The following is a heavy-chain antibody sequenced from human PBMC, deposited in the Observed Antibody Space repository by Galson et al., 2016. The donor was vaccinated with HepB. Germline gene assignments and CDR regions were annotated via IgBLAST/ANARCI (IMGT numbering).Heavy chain of an antibody. CDR1: GFGFSSYG. D-gene: IGHD2-2*01. Sequence: SLRLSCAASGFGFSSYGMHWVRQAPGKGLEWVAIIWYDGNKKYYGDCAKGRFTISRDNSKSTLSLQLTRLRPDDTAVYYCVKDAGYSTNWVFDYWGQGALVTVS. V-gene: IGHV3-33*06. J-gene: IGHJ4*02. CDR2: IWYDGNKK. CDR3: VKDAGYSTNWVFDY.